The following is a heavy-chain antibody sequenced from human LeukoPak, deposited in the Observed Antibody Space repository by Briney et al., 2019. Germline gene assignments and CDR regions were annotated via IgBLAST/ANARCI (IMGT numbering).Heavy chain of an antibody. Sequence: SETLSLTCTVSGGSISSSSYYWGWIRQPPGKGLEWIGSIYYSGSTYCNPSLKSRVTISVDTSKNQFSLKLSSVTAADTAVYYCARLELWQYYFDYWGQGTLVTVSS. CDR1: GGSISSSSYY. J-gene: IGHJ4*02. V-gene: IGHV4-39*01. CDR2: IYYSGST. CDR3: ARLELWQYYFDY. D-gene: IGHD5-18*01.